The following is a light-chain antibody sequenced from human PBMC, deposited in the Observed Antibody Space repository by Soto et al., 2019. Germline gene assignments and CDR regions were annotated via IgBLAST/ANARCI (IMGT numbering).Light chain of an antibody. J-gene: IGKJ1*01. CDR3: LQDYNYPWT. CDR2: AAS. CDR1: QSISSY. Sequence: DIQMTQSPSSLSASVGDRVTITCRASQSISSYLNWYQQKPGKAPKLLIFAASTLQSGVPSRFSGSGSRTDFTLTISSLQPEDFATYYCLQDYNYPWTFGQGTKVDIK. V-gene: IGKV1-39*01.